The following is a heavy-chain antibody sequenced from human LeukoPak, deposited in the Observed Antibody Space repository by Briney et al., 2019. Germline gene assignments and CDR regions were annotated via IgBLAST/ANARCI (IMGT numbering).Heavy chain of an antibody. V-gene: IGHV3-33*06. Sequence: PGGSLKLSCAASGLTFSGSPMHWVRQAPGKGLEWVAVIWYDGSNKYYADSVKGRFTISRDNSKNTLYLQMNSLRAEDTAVYYCAKGTPTDYWGQGTLVTVSS. J-gene: IGHJ4*02. CDR1: GLTFSGSP. D-gene: IGHD2-15*01. CDR3: AKGTPTDY. CDR2: IWYDGSNK.